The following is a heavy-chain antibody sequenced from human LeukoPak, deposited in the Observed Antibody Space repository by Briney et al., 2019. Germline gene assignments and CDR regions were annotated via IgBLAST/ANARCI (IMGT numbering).Heavy chain of an antibody. V-gene: IGHV4-31*03. J-gene: IGHJ4*02. CDR3: ARWYLDRGFDY. Sequence: SETLSLNCTVSGGSISSGGYYWTWIRQHPGKGLEWIGYIYYSGSTYYNPSLKSRVTISVDTSKNQFSLKLSSVTAADTAVYYCARWYLDRGFDYWGQGTLVNVSS. D-gene: IGHD1-1*01. CDR1: GGSISSGGYY. CDR2: IYYSGST.